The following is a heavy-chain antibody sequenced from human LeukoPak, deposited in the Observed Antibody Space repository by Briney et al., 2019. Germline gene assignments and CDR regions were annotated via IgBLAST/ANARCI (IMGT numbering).Heavy chain of an antibody. J-gene: IGHJ4*02. V-gene: IGHV1-2*02. CDR1: GFTFTVHY. CDR2: IIPNSGGT. CDR3: ARATTPGGYYYIY. Sequence: ASVTVSCTASGFTFTVHYMHSVRQAPGPGLEWMGWIIPNSGGTNYAQKLQDRVTMTRDTSISTVYMELSRLRSDDTAVYYCARATTPGGYYYIYWGQGSLVTVS. D-gene: IGHD2/OR15-2a*01.